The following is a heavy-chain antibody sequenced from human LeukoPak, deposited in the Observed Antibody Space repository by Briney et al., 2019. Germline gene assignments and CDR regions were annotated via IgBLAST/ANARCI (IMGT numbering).Heavy chain of an antibody. Sequence: AESLRLSCTDSGFTFGSYWMSWMRQAPGKGPEWVAHIKQGGSVEHYLDSVKGRFTISRDNAKKSLILQMNSLRADDTAMYYCARWAGVTDYWGQGTLVTVS. CDR2: IKQGGSVE. CDR3: ARWAGVTDY. J-gene: IGHJ4*02. D-gene: IGHD4-23*01. V-gene: IGHV3-7*01. CDR1: GFTFGSYW.